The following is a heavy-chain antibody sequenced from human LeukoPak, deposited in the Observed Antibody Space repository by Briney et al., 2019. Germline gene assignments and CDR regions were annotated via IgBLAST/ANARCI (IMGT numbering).Heavy chain of an antibody. CDR1: GGSFSGYY. D-gene: IGHD4-17*01. V-gene: IGHV4-34*01. J-gene: IGHJ1*01. CDR3: ARGEDGDYYFQH. Sequence: SETLSLTCAVYGGSFSGYYWSWIRQPPGKGLQWMGEINHSGSTNYNASVKSRVTISVGTSNIQFSLKLSSVTAADTAVYYCARGEDGDYYFQHWGQGTLVTVSS. CDR2: INHSGST.